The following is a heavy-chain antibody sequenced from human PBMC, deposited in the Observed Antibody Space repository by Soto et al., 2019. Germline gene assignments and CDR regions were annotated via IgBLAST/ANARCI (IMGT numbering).Heavy chain of an antibody. V-gene: IGHV3-30-3*01. J-gene: IGHJ6*02. CDR1: GFTFSSYA. CDR3: ARLNSGRTIFGVVYYGMDV. CDR2: ISYDGSNK. Sequence: PGGSLRLSCAASGFTFSSYAMRWVRQAPGKGLEWVAVISYDGSNKYYADSVKGRFTISRDNSKNTLYLQMNSLRAEDTAVYYCARLNSGRTIFGVVYYGMDVWGQGTTVTVSS. D-gene: IGHD3-3*01.